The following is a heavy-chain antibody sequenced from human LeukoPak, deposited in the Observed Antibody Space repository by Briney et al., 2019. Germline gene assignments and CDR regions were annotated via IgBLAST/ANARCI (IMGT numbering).Heavy chain of an antibody. V-gene: IGHV4-59*08. CDR1: GGSFSGYY. D-gene: IGHD3-10*01. CDR2: IYYSGST. Sequence: SETLSLTCAVYGGSFSGYYWSWIRQPPGKGLEWIGYIYYSGSTNYNPSLKSRVTISVDTSKNQLSLKLSSVTAADTAVYYCASPFALWFGELQGAFDIWGQGTMVTVSS. J-gene: IGHJ3*02. CDR3: ASPFALWFGELQGAFDI.